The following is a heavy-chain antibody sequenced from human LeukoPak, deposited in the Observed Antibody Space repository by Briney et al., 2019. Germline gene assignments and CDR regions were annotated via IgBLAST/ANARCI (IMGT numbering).Heavy chain of an antibody. V-gene: IGHV1-8*01. J-gene: IGHJ6*03. CDR3: ARGWEGHYTYYYYMDV. CDR1: GYTFTSYD. Sequence: ASVKVSCKASGYTFTSYDINWVRQATGQGLEWMGWINPNSGNTGYAQKFQGRVTMTRNTSISTAYMELSSLRSEDTAVYYCARGWEGHYTYYYYMDVWGKGTTVTVSS. CDR2: INPNSGNT. D-gene: IGHD1-26*01.